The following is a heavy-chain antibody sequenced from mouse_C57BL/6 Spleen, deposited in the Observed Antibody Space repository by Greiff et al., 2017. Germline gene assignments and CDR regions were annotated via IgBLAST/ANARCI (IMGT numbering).Heavy chain of an antibody. V-gene: IGHV1-69*01. CDR2: IDPSDSYT. J-gene: IGHJ2*01. CDR3: ARITTGNFDY. CDR1: GYTFTSYW. D-gene: IGHD1-1*01. Sequence: QVQLQQPGAELVMPGASVKLSCKASGYTFTSYWMHWVKQRPGQGLEWIGEIDPSDSYTNYNQKFKGKSTLTVDKSSSTAYMQLSSLTSEDSAVYYCARITTGNFDYWGQGTTLTVSS.